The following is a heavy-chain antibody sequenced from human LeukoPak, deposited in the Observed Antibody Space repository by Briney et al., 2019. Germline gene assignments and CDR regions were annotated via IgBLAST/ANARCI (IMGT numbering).Heavy chain of an antibody. Sequence: GGSLRLSCAASGFIFSSYGMHWVRQAPGKGLEWVTFIRYDGSNKYYADSVKGRFTISRDNSKDTAYLQMNSLKTEDTAVYYCTRRGGGSYLIDYWGQGNVVTVSS. V-gene: IGHV3-30*02. CDR1: GFIFSSYG. J-gene: IGHJ4*02. CDR3: TRRGGGSYLIDY. CDR2: IRYDGSNK. D-gene: IGHD1-26*01.